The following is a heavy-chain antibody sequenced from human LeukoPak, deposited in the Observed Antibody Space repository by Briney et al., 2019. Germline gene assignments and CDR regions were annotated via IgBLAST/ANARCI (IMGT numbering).Heavy chain of an antibody. V-gene: IGHV3-21*01. Sequence: PGGSLRLSCAASGFTFSSYSMNWVRQAPGKGLEWVSSISSSSSYIYYADSVTGRFTISRDNAKNSLYLQMNSLRAEDTAVYYCARDYGDYAHFDYWGQGTLVTVSS. CDR3: ARDYGDYAHFDY. D-gene: IGHD4-17*01. CDR2: ISSSSSYI. J-gene: IGHJ4*02. CDR1: GFTFSSYS.